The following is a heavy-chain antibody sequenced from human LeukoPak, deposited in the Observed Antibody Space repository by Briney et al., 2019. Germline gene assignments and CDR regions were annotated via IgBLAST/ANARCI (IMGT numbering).Heavy chain of an antibody. J-gene: IGHJ4*02. CDR2: IYTSGST. CDR1: GGSFSSHY. CDR3: ARDAPMVRGVTGYYFDY. V-gene: IGHV4-4*07. D-gene: IGHD3-10*01. Sequence: PSETLSLTCTVSGGSFSSHYWSWIRQPAGKGLKWIGRIYTSGSTNYNPSLKSRVTMSVDTSKNQFSLKLSSVTAADTAVYYCARDAPMVRGVTGYYFDYWGQGTLVTVSS.